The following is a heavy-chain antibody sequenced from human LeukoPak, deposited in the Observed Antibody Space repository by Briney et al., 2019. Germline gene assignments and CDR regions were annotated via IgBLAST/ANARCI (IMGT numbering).Heavy chain of an antibody. CDR3: AKRPYYYDSSGRGHFDY. CDR2: ISGSGGST. Sequence: PGGSLRLSCAASGFTFSGYAMSWVRQAPGKGLEWVSAISGSGGSTYYADSMKGRFTISRDNSKNTLYLQMNSLRAEDTAVYYCAKRPYYYDSSGRGHFDYWGQGTLVTVSS. CDR1: GFTFSGYA. D-gene: IGHD3-22*01. J-gene: IGHJ4*02. V-gene: IGHV3-23*01.